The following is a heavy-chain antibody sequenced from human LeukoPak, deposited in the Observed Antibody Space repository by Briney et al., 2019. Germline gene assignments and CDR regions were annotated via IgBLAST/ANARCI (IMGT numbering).Heavy chain of an antibody. Sequence: GGSLRLSCAVSGCTFSNYAMSWVRQTPARGLEWVSSINEVGDDTNYVDSVRGRFTVSRDNSKNTLYLQLNSLRAEDTALYYCSKRGPNTGWHFFDHWGPGTLVTVS. D-gene: IGHD6-19*01. V-gene: IGHV3-23*01. J-gene: IGHJ5*02. CDR1: GCTFSNYA. CDR2: INEVGDDT. CDR3: SKRGPNTGWHFFDH.